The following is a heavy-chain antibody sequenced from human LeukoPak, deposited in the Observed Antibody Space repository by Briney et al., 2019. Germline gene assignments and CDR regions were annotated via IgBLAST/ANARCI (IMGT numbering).Heavy chain of an antibody. D-gene: IGHD6-13*01. Sequence: GGPLRLSCAASGFTFSSYDMSWVRQAAGKGLEWVSAISLSGGSTYHADSVKGRFTISRDNSKNTLYLQMSSLKAEDTAVYYCAKGKDIAATGTGPFDYWGQGTLVTVSS. CDR2: ISLSGGST. J-gene: IGHJ4*02. CDR3: AKGKDIAATGTGPFDY. CDR1: GFTFSSYD. V-gene: IGHV3-23*01.